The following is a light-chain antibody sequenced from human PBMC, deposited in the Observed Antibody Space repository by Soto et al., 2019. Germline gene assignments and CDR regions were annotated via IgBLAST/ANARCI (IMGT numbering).Light chain of an antibody. CDR2: EVT. V-gene: IGLV2-14*01. CDR3: SSYSNTSSPNVL. J-gene: IGLJ2*01. CDR1: RSDVGRYHY. Sequence: QSVLTQPASVSGSPGQSITISCTGTRSDVGRYHYVSWYQQHPGKAPKLLIYEVTYRPSGVSTRFSASKSGSTASLTISGFQAEAEADDDCSSYSNTSSPNVLFGGGTKVTVL.